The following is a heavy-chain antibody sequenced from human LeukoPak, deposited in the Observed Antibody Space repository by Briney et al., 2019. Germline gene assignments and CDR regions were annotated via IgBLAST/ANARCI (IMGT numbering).Heavy chain of an antibody. CDR1: GLTSTTHS. CDR3: ARVLGGCEWADFDY. CDR2: ISSSSSDI. D-gene: IGHD2-21*01. V-gene: IGHV3-21*01. J-gene: IGHJ4*02. Sequence: GGSLTLSCAPSGLTSTTHSMLCVRQAPGKGLEWVSCISSSSSDIKYADSVKGRFTISRDNAKNSLYLQLSSLRAEDTAVLYGARVLGGCEWADFDYWGQGTLVTVSS.